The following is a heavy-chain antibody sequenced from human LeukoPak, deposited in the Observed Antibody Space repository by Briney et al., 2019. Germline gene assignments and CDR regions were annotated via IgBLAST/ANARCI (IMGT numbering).Heavy chain of an antibody. CDR1: GFTFSSYA. J-gene: IGHJ4*02. Sequence: GGSLRLSCAASGFTFSSYAMSWVRQAPGKGLEWVSLISDSGANTYYTDSVKGRFTISRDNSKNSLYLQMNSLRADDTAVYYCAKGRWSPDYWGQGTPVTVSS. CDR2: ISDSGANT. CDR3: AKGRWSPDY. V-gene: IGHV3-23*01. D-gene: IGHD1-1*01.